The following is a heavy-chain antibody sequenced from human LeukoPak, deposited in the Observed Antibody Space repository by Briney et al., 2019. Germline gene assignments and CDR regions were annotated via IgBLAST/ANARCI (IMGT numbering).Heavy chain of an antibody. Sequence: SETLSLTCTVSGDSISSTNYYWRWIRQPPGKGLEWLAYIYFSGNTYYNPSLKSRLNISLDTSKNQFSLKLSSVTAADTAVYYCARVYGVYYYYYGMDVWGQGTAVTVS. D-gene: IGHD2-8*01. J-gene: IGHJ6*02. CDR1: GDSISSTNYY. CDR3: ARVYGVYYYYYGMDV. V-gene: IGHV4-30-4*01. CDR2: IYFSGNT.